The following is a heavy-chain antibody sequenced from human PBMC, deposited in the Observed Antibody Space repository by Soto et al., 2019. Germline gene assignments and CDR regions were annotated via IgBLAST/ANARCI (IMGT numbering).Heavy chain of an antibody. Sequence: PGGSLRLSCEGSGFIFSNNGMHWVRQAPGKGLEWVAFMSYDGSAKFLADSVKGRFTISRDNSKSTLFLHMSSLRAEDTAMYYCAIVRVADSPLDHWGPGALLTVYS. CDR1: GFIFSNNG. CDR3: AIVRVADSPLDH. V-gene: IGHV3-30*02. CDR2: MSYDGSAK. D-gene: IGHD3-10*02. J-gene: IGHJ5*02.